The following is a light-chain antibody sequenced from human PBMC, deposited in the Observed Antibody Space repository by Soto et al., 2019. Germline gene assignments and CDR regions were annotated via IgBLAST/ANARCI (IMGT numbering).Light chain of an antibody. CDR1: TGPVTSAHY. V-gene: IGLV7-46*01. Sequence: QTAVSQESSLTVSPGGTVTLTCGSTTGPVTSAHYADWFQQKPGQAPTTLIYDTTNKHSWTPARFSASLLGGKAALTLSGAQPEDEAEYYCLLSYGDTKMFGGGTKLTVL. CDR3: LLSYGDTKM. J-gene: IGLJ3*02. CDR2: DTT.